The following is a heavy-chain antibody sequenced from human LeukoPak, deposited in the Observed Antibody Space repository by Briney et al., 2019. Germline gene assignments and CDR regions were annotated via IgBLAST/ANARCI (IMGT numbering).Heavy chain of an antibody. CDR1: GGTFSSYA. V-gene: IGHV1-18*01. Sequence: ASVKVSCKASGGTFSSYAISWVRQAPGQGLEWMGWISAYNGNTNYAQKLQGRVTMTTDTSTSTAYMELRSLRSDDTAVYYCARRTKRIIDDYWGQGTLVTVSS. J-gene: IGHJ4*02. CDR3: ARRTKRIIDDY. D-gene: IGHD1-14*01. CDR2: ISAYNGNT.